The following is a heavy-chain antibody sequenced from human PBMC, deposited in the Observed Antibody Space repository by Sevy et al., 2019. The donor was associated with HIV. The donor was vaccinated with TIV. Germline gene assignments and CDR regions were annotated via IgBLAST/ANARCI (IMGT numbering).Heavy chain of an antibody. V-gene: IGHV3-15*01. D-gene: IGHD3-10*01. CDR3: TTDREGTEFQGGFVY. CDR2: IRSNTDGGTT. J-gene: IGHJ4*02. Sequence: GGSLRLSCAASGLTFTDAWMAWVRQAPGKGLEWVGRIRSNTDGGTTEYAASLKGRFTISRDDSKNTMYLQMNILKSADTAVYYSTTDREGTEFQGGFVYWGRGTLVTASS. CDR1: GLTFTDAW.